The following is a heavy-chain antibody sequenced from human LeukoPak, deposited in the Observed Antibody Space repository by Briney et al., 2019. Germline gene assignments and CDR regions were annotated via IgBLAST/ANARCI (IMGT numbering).Heavy chain of an antibody. CDR1: GFTFSSYG. Sequence: GGSLRLSCAASGFTFSSYGMHWVRQAPGKGLEWVAVIWYDGSNKYYAGSVKGRFTISRDNSKNTLYLQMNSLRAEDTAVYYCARDLGWNGALDYWGQGTLVTVSS. V-gene: IGHV3-33*01. D-gene: IGHD1-1*01. J-gene: IGHJ4*02. CDR3: ARDLGWNGALDY. CDR2: IWYDGSNK.